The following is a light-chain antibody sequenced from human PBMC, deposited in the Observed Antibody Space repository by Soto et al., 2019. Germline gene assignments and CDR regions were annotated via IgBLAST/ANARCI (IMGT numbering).Light chain of an antibody. CDR2: ADN. CDR1: SGSIASNY. CDR3: QSYDSSNHWV. J-gene: IGLJ3*02. V-gene: IGLV6-57*01. Sequence: NFMLTQPHSVSESPGKTVTISCTRSSGSIASNYVQWYQHRPRSSPTTVIYADNQRPSGVPDRFSGSIDSSSNSASLTIAGLKTEDEADYFCQSYDSSNHWVFGGGTKLTVL.